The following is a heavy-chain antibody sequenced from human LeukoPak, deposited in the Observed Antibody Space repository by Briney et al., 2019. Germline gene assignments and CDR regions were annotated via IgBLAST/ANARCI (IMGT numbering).Heavy chain of an antibody. V-gene: IGHV3-21*01. D-gene: IGHD3-3*02. J-gene: IGHJ6*03. CDR1: GVTFSDSA. Sequence: NAGGSQRLFCAASGVTFSDSAVTWARQVPVEGLEWVSSISCSGSYIYYADSVKGRFTISRDNAKNSLYLQMNSLRADDTAVYHCARGAGTIFGEYYYYMDVWGKGTAVTVSS. CDR2: ISCSGSYI. CDR3: ARGAGTIFGEYYYYMDV.